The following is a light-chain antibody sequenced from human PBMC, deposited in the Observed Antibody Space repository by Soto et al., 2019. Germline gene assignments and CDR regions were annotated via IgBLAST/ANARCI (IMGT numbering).Light chain of an antibody. CDR2: AAS. CDR1: EGVGNY. J-gene: IGKJ4*01. CDR3: QRYNSVPQA. V-gene: IGKV1-27*01. Sequence: DIQMTQSPSSLSASVGDRVTITCRANEGVGNYLAWYQQKAGKVPEVLIYAASTLQAGVPSRLSGSGSGTHFTLTITSLQADDVATYYCQRYNSVPQAFGGGTKVEIK.